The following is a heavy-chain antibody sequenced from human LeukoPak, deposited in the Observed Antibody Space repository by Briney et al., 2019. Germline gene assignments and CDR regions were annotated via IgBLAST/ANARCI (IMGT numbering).Heavy chain of an antibody. CDR2: IHYSGST. V-gene: IGHV4-39*07. CDR3: ARGLLRYFDWLSIDAFDI. Sequence: SDTLSLTCTLSGGSISSSSYYCAWLRQPPGRGPQSIGRIHYSGSTYNNPSLKSRITISVDTSKNQFSLKMSSVTAADTAMYYCARGLLRYFDWLSIDAFDICGEGTMVTVSS. D-gene: IGHD3-9*01. J-gene: IGHJ3*02. CDR1: GGSISSSSYY.